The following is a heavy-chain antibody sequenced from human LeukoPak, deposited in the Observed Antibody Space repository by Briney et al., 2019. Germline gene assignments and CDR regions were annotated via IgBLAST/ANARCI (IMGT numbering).Heavy chain of an antibody. J-gene: IGHJ4*02. D-gene: IGHD6-19*01. V-gene: IGHV3-21*01. Sequence: PGGSLRLSCAASGFTFSSYGMHWVRQAPGKGLEWVSSISSSSSYIYYADSVKGRFTISRDNAKNSLYLQMNSLRAEDTAVYYCARAGHNSSGWYLDYWGQGTLVTVSS. CDR1: GFTFSSYG. CDR2: ISSSSSYI. CDR3: ARAGHNSSGWYLDY.